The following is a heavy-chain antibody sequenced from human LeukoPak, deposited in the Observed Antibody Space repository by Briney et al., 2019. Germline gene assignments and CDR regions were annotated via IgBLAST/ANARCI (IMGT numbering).Heavy chain of an antibody. V-gene: IGHV3-72*01. Sequence: GGSLRLSCAASGFIFSDHYMDWVRQAPGKGLEWVGRTRNKANSYTTEYAASVKGRLTISRDDSKNSLYLQMNSLKIEDTAVYYCARLWELHAPVWGQGTLVTASS. D-gene: IGHD1-7*01. CDR1: GFIFSDHY. J-gene: IGHJ4*02. CDR3: ARLWELHAPV. CDR2: TRNKANSYTT.